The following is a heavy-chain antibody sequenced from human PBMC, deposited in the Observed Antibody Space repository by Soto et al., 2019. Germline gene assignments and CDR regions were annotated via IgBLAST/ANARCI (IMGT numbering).Heavy chain of an antibody. CDR1: GFSFTSYW. Sequence: GESLKISCTGSGFSFTSYWIGWVRQVPGKGLECMGIIYPRDSDTRYNPSFQGHVTISVDESINNAYLQWSSLKTSDTAMYYCAKTDGYEVEYWGQGTQVTVSS. D-gene: IGHD5-18*01. V-gene: IGHV5-51*01. CDR2: IYPRDSDT. CDR3: AKTDGYEVEY. J-gene: IGHJ4*02.